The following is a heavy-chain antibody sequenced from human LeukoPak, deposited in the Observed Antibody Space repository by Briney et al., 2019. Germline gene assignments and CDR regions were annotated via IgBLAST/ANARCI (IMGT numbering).Heavy chain of an antibody. CDR2: ISGSGGST. CDR3: AKAMTLWFGVLPGGLPQDDAFDI. Sequence: PSETLSLTCTVSGGSISSYYWSWVRQAPGKGLEWVSAISGSGGSTYYADSVKGRFTISRDNSKNTLYPQMNSLRAEDTAVYYCAKAMTLWFGVLPGGLPQDDAFDIWGQGTMVTVSS. V-gene: IGHV3-23*01. J-gene: IGHJ3*02. CDR1: GGSISSYY. D-gene: IGHD3-10*01.